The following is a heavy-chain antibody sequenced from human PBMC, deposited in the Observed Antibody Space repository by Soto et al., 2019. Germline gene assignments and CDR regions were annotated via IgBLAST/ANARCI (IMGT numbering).Heavy chain of an antibody. CDR3: ARISAEAAAGTFHYYYGMDV. CDR1: GGSFSGYY. CDR2: INHSGST. D-gene: IGHD6-13*01. Sequence: PSETLSLTCAVYGGSFSGYYWSWIRQPPGKGLEWIGEINHSGSTNYNPSLKSRVTISVDTSKNQFSLKLSSVTAADTAVYYCARISAEAAAGTFHYYYGMDVWGQGTTVTVSS. J-gene: IGHJ6*02. V-gene: IGHV4-34*01.